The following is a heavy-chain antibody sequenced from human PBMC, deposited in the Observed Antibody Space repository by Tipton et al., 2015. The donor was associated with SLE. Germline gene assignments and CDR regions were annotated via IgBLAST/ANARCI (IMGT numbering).Heavy chain of an antibody. Sequence: QLVQSGAEVKKPGASVKVSCKASGYTFTSYYMHWVRQAPGQGLEWMGIINPSGGSTSYAQKFQGRVTMTRDTSTSTVYMELSSLRSEDTAVYYCARDGGTGTAQDYMDGWGKGTTVTVSS. CDR2: INPSGGST. CDR1: GYTFTSYY. J-gene: IGHJ6*03. D-gene: IGHD1-1*01. V-gene: IGHV1-46*01. CDR3: ARDGGTGTAQDYMDG.